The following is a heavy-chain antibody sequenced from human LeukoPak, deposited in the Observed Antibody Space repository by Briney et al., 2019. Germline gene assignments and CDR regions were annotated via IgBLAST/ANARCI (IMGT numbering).Heavy chain of an antibody. CDR2: ISGSGGST. CDR3: ARPYYSSTSCQNWFDP. Sequence: GGSLRLSCAASGFTFSSYAMSWVRQAPGKGLEWVSAISGSGGSTYYADSVKGRFTISRDNSKNTLYLQMNSLRAEDTAVYYCARPYYSSTSCQNWFDPWGQGTLVTVSS. V-gene: IGHV3-23*01. CDR1: GFTFSSYA. D-gene: IGHD2-2*01. J-gene: IGHJ5*02.